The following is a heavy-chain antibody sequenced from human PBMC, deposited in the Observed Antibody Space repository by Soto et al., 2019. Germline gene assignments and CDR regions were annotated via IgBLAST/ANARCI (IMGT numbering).Heavy chain of an antibody. D-gene: IGHD6-19*01. CDR2: ISHSGTSK. CDR1: GFTVATTG. V-gene: IGHV3-30*18. CDR3: AKGWGSSGWFNWFNP. J-gene: IGHJ5*02. Sequence: QVQLVESGGGVVQPGESLKVACAASGFTVATTGMHWVRQAPGKGLEWVAMISHSGTSKVYIDSVQGRFTISRDNAKNNLYLQMSSLRPEDTAIFYCAKGWGSSGWFNWFNPWGQGVLVTVSS.